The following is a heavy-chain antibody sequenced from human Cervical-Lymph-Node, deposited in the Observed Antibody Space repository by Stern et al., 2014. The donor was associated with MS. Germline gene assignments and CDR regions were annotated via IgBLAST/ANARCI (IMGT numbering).Heavy chain of an antibody. CDR3: ARGRVAIRAVDY. CDR2: IDHSETT. D-gene: IGHD2-21*01. CDR1: GGSLRGYY. V-gene: IGHV4-34*01. Sequence: QVQLQQWGAGLVKPSETLSVTCGVSGGSLRGYYWSWVRQSPGKGLEWIGEIDHSETTNYNPSLKSRISISTDASRNQISLRLTSVTAADTAVYYCARGRVAIRAVDYWGQGTLVTVSS. J-gene: IGHJ4*02.